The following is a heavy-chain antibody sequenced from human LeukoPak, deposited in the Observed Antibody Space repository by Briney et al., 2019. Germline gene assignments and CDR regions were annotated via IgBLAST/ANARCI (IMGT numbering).Heavy chain of an antibody. CDR1: GFTFSSYA. CDR3: GRVAYYYYYYMDV. Sequence: GGSLRLSCAASGFTFSSYAMHWVRQAPGKGLEYVSAISSNGGSKYYANSVKGRFTISRDNSKNTLYLQMGSLRAEDMAVYYWGRVAYYYYYYMDVWGKGTTVTVSS. J-gene: IGHJ6*03. V-gene: IGHV3-64*01. CDR2: ISSNGGSK.